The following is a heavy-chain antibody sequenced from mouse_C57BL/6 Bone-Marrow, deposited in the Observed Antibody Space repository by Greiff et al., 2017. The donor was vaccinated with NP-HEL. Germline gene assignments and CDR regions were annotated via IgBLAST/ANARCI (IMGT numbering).Heavy chain of an antibody. CDR3: ARRNLDWFAY. Sequence: VKLVESGGDLVKPGGSLNLSCAASGFTFSSYGMSWVRQTPDKRLEWVGTISSGGSYIYYPDSVKGRFTISRDNAKNTLYLQMSSLKSEDTGMYYCARRNLDWFAYWGQGSLVTVSA. CDR2: ISSGGSYI. J-gene: IGHJ3*01. V-gene: IGHV5-6*02. CDR1: GFTFSSYG.